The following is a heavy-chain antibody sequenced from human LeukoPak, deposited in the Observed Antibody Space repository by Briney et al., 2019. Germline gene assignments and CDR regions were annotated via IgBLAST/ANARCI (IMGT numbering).Heavy chain of an antibody. D-gene: IGHD2-15*01. J-gene: IGHJ5*02. Sequence: PSETLSLTCTVSGGSISSSSYYWGWIRQPPGKGLEWIGSIYYSGSTYYNPFLKSRVTISVDTSKNQFSLKLSSVTAADTAVYYCARGVVVVAATYNWFDPWGQGTLVTVSS. CDR1: GGSISSSSYY. CDR3: ARGVVVVAATYNWFDP. CDR2: IYYSGST. V-gene: IGHV4-39*01.